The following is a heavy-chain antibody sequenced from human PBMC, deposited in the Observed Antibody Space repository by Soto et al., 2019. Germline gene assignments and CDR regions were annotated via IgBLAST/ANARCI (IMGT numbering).Heavy chain of an antibody. D-gene: IGHD2-15*01. CDR2: ISAYNGNT. CDR3: ARGTYCSGGSCYSHDAFDI. Sequence: QVPLVQSGAEVKKPGASVKVSCKASGYTFTNYGISWVRQAPGQGLEWMGWISAYNGNTNYAQKPQGRVTMTTDTSTSTAYMELRSLRSDDTAVYYCARGTYCSGGSCYSHDAFDIWGQGTMVIVSS. V-gene: IGHV1-18*01. J-gene: IGHJ3*02. CDR1: GYTFTNYG.